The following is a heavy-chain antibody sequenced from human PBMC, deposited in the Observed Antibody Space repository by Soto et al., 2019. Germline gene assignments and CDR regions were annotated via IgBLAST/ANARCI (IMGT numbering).Heavy chain of an antibody. CDR1: GYTFTSYY. D-gene: IGHD5-12*01. V-gene: IGHV1-46*03. J-gene: IGHJ3*02. CDR2: INPSGGST. Sequence: GASVKVSCKASGYTFTSYYMHWVRQAPGQGLEWMGIINPSGGSTSYAQKFQGRVTMTRDTSTSTVYMELSSLRSEDTAVYYCARVPARRRGYSGYDRPGAFDIWGQGTMVTVSS. CDR3: ARVPARRRGYSGYDRPGAFDI.